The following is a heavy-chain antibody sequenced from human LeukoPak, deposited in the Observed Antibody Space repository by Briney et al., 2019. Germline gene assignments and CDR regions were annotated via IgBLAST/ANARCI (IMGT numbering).Heavy chain of an antibody. D-gene: IGHD5-18*01. CDR3: ARGHGYSYGAPFDY. J-gene: IGHJ4*02. Sequence: ASVKVSCKASGGTFSSYAISWVRQAPGQGLEWMGRIIPILGIANYAQKFQGRVTITADKSTSTAYMELSSLRSEDTAVYYCARGHGYSYGAPFDYWGQGTLVTLSS. CDR2: IIPILGIA. V-gene: IGHV1-69*04. CDR1: GGTFSSYA.